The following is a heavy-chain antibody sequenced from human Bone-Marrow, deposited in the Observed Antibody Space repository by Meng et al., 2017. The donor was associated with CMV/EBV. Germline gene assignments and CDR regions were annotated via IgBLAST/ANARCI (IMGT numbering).Heavy chain of an antibody. J-gene: IGHJ4*02. Sequence: GESLKISCAASGFTFSDYYMNWVRQAPGKGLEWVTFITYDGSNTYYADSVKGRFTISRDNAKNSLYLQMNSLRAEDTAVYYCVRSDYGGKGVYFDYWGQGTLVTVSS. CDR3: VRSDYGGKGVYFDY. D-gene: IGHD4-23*01. CDR1: GFTFSDYY. V-gene: IGHV3-30-3*01. CDR2: ITYDGSNT.